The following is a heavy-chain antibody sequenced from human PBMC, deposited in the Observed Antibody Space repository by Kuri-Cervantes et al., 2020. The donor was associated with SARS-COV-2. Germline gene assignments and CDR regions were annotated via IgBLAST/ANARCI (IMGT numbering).Heavy chain of an antibody. Sequence: SVKVSCKASGGTFSSYAISWVRQAPGQGLEWMGRIIPIFGTANYAQKLQGRVTMTTDTSTSTAYMELRSLRSDDTAVYYCARDRGSYYSTDYYYYYMDVWGKGTTVTVSS. D-gene: IGHD1-26*01. CDR3: ARDRGSYYSTDYYYYYMDV. CDR1: GGTFSSYA. CDR2: IIPIFGTA. V-gene: IGHV1-69*05. J-gene: IGHJ6*03.